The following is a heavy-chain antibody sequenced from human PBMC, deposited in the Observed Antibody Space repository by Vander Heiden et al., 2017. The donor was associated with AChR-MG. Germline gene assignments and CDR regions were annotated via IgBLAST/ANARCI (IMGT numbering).Heavy chain of an antibody. CDR1: GFPFSRHS. CDR2: ISGSGGST. D-gene: IGHD3-16*01. CDR3: AKANRIRITCGGALDAFDI. Sequence: EVQLLESGGGLVQPGGSLSLPCAASGFPFSRHSMGWVRQAPGKGLEWVSAISGSGGSTYYADSVKGRFTISRDNSKNTLYLQMNSLRAEDTAVYYCAKANRIRITCGGALDAFDIWGQGTMVTVSS. V-gene: IGHV3-23*01. J-gene: IGHJ3*02.